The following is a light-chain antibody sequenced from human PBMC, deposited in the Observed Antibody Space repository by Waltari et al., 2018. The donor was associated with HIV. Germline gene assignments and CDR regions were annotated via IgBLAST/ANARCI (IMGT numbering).Light chain of an antibody. CDR2: GAS. CDR3: QQYGTSPTT. V-gene: IGKV3-20*01. Sequence: EIVLTQSPGTLSLSPGEGATLSCRAGQSVSSKYFAWYQQKPGQAPRLLIYGASSRATGIPDRFSGSGSGTDFTLTISRLEPEDFAVYYCQQYGTSPTTFGPGTKVDIK. J-gene: IGKJ3*01. CDR1: QSVSSKY.